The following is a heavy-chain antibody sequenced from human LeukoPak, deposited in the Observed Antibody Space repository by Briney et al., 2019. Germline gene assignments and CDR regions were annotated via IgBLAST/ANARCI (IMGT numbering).Heavy chain of an antibody. V-gene: IGHV1-2*02. D-gene: IGHD5-12*01. CDR2: INPKSGDT. CDR1: DFRDYY. J-gene: IGHJ4*02. CDR3: ASGYSGYDLNY. Sequence: ASVKVSCKTSDFRDYYMNWVRQAPGQGLKWLGWINPKSGDTDYAQKFQGRVTMTRDTSISTAYMELSGLKPDDTAIYFCASGYSGYDLNYWGQGTQVTVSS.